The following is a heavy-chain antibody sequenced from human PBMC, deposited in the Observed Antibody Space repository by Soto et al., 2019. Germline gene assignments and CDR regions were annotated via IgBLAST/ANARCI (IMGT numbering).Heavy chain of an antibody. CDR2: IYYSGST. Sequence: QVQLQESGPGLVKPSQTLSLTCTVSGGSISSGDYYWSWIRQPPGKGLEWIGYIYYSGSTYYNPSLKRRPTTSVDRSQNQCSLKLSPVTAADTAVYYCARAERWARGGGLDYWGQGTLVTVSS. J-gene: IGHJ4*02. CDR3: ARAERWARGGGLDY. V-gene: IGHV4-30-4*01. D-gene: IGHD3-16*01. CDR1: GGSISSGDYY.